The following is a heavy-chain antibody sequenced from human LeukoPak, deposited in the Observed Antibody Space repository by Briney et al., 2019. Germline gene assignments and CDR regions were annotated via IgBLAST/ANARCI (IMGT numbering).Heavy chain of an antibody. J-gene: IGHJ5*02. V-gene: IGHV4-31*03. Sequence: SETLSLTCTVSGGSISSGGYYWSWIRQHPGKGLEWIGYIYYSGSTYYNPSLKSRVTISVDTSKNQFSLKLSSVTAADTAVYYCARVRDRGAGEFDPWGQGTLVTVSS. CDR1: GGSISSGGYY. D-gene: IGHD3-16*01. CDR3: ARVRDRGAGEFDP. CDR2: IYYSGST.